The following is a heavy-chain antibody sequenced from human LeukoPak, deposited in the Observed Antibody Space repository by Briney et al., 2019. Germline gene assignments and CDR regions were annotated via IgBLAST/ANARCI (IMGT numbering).Heavy chain of an antibody. J-gene: IGHJ4*02. CDR1: GFTFSDYG. V-gene: IGHV3-33*01. Sequence: GGSLRLSCAASGFTFSDYGMHWVRQAPGKGLEWVAVIWYDGSSEYYADSVKGRFTISRDNSKNTLYLQMNSLRAEDTAVYYCAREGSSGWYGDYWGQGTLVTVSS. CDR2: IWYDGSSE. D-gene: IGHD6-19*01. CDR3: AREGSSGWYGDY.